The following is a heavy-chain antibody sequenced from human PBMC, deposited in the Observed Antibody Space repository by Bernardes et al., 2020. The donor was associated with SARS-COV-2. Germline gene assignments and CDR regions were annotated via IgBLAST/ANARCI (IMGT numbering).Heavy chain of an antibody. CDR2: IIPRFDKT. J-gene: IGHJ6*02. CDR1: EGPFRDYA. V-gene: IGHV1-69*05. D-gene: IGHD1-20*01. Sequence: SVKVSCKASEGPFRDYAISWVRQAPGQGLEWLGGIIPRFDKTNYAQKFQGRVTIITDVSTSAVYLVLTSLTSDDTAMYYCARGIRNRHYYYGVDVWGQGTTVIVSS. CDR3: ARGIRNRHYYYGVDV.